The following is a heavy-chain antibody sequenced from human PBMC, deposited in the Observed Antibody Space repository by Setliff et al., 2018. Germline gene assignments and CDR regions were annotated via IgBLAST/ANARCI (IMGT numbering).Heavy chain of an antibody. CDR2: INPSGGST. CDR1: GYTFTSYY. CDR3: ARVTIAVAGYFDF. J-gene: IGHJ4*02. V-gene: IGHV1-46*01. Sequence: ASVKVSCKASGYTFTSYYMHWVRQAPGQGLEWMGIINPSGGSTSYAQKFQGRVTMTRDTSTSTVYMELSSLRSDDTAVYYCARVTIAVAGYFDFWGQGTLVTVSS. D-gene: IGHD6-19*01.